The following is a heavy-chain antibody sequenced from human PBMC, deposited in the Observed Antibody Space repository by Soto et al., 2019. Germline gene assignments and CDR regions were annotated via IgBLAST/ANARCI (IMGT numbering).Heavy chain of an antibody. V-gene: IGHV4-31*03. Sequence: SETLSLTCTVSGGSISSGGYYWSWIRQHPGKGLEWIGYIYYSGSTYYNLSLKSRVTISVDTSKNQFSLKLSSVTAADTAVYYCARVSGHVVVVAATSYGDYYGMDVWGQGTTVTVSS. D-gene: IGHD2-15*01. J-gene: IGHJ6*02. CDR1: GGSISSGGYY. CDR2: IYYSGST. CDR3: ARVSGHVVVVAATSYGDYYGMDV.